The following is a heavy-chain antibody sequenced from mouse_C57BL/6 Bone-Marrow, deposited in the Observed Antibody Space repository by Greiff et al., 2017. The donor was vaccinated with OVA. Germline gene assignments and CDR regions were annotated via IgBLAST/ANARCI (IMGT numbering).Heavy chain of an antibody. CDR1: GYTFTDYY. D-gene: IGHD3-1*01. J-gene: IGHJ2*01. Sequence: QVQLQQSGAELVRPGASVKLSCKASGYTFTDYYINWVKQRPGQGLEWIARIYPGSGNTYYNEKFKGKATLTAEKSSSTAYMQLSSLTSEDSAVYFCARHRVPRDYFDYWGQGTTLTVSS. CDR3: ARHRVPRDYFDY. CDR2: IYPGSGNT. V-gene: IGHV1-76*01.